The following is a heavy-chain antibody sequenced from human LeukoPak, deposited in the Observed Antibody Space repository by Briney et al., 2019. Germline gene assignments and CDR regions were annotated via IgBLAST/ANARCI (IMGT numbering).Heavy chain of an antibody. V-gene: IGHV3-7*01. CDR2: INEDGSEK. CDR1: GFTFSTYW. J-gene: IGHJ4*02. D-gene: IGHD4-11*01. Sequence: SGGSLRLSCAASGFTFSTYWMMWVGQAPGKGLEWVANINEDGSEKYYADSVEGRLTISRDNAKNSLDLQMSSLRADDTALYYCARSKIDYWGQGTLVTVSS. CDR3: ARSKIDY.